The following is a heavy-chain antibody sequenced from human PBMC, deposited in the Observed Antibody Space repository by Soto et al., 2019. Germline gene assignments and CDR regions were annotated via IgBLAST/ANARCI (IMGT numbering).Heavy chain of an antibody. D-gene: IGHD3-22*01. CDR3: ARAPYYYDSSGYYYARGFDY. V-gene: IGHV4-34*01. Sequence: KPSETLSLTCAVYGGSFSGYYWSWIRQPPGKGLEWIGEINHSGSTNYNPSLKSRVTISVDTSKNQFSLKLSSVTAADTAVYYCARAPYYYDSSGYYYARGFDYWGQGTLVTVSS. CDR1: GGSFSGYY. J-gene: IGHJ4*02. CDR2: INHSGST.